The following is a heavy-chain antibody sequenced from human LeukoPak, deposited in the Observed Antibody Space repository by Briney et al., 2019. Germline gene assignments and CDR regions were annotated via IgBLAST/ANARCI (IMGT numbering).Heavy chain of an antibody. D-gene: IGHD1-26*01. CDR2: ISYDGSNK. J-gene: IGHJ4*02. CDR3: ARDPVAGATKPTFDY. CDR1: GFTFSSYA. Sequence: PGRSLTLSCAASGFTFSSYAMHWVRPAPGKGLDGVAVISYDGSNKYYADSVKGRFTISGDNSKNTLYLQMNSLRAEDTAVYYCARDPVAGATKPTFDYWGQGTLVTVSS. V-gene: IGHV3-30*04.